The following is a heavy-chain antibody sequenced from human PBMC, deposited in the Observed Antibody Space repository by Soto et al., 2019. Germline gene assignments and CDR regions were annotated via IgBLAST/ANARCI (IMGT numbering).Heavy chain of an antibody. V-gene: IGHV3-20*04. CDR2: IDWNGGST. Sequence: EVQLVESGGGVVRPGGSLRLSCAASGFSFDDYGMTWVRQGPGKGLEWVSSIDWNGGSTGYADSVKGRFTISRDNAKNSLYLQMNRLRAEDTALYYCSRGLYHRAVGIPPFDYWGQGTLVTVSS. D-gene: IGHD1-26*01. CDR1: GFSFDDYG. CDR3: SRGLYHRAVGIPPFDY. J-gene: IGHJ4*02.